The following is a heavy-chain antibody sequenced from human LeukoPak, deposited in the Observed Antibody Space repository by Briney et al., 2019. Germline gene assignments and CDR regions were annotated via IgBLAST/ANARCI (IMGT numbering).Heavy chain of an antibody. J-gene: IGHJ6*03. V-gene: IGHV3-23*01. CDR3: AREGAGPGYYYYYLDV. Sequence: GGSLRLSCAACGFTFSSYAMSWVRQAPGKGLEWVSAISGSGGSTYYADSVKGRFTISRDNSKNTLYLQMNSLTPADTAVFYCAREGAGPGYYYYYLDVWGKGTTVTVSS. CDR1: GFTFSSYA. D-gene: IGHD4/OR15-4a*01. CDR2: ISGSGGST.